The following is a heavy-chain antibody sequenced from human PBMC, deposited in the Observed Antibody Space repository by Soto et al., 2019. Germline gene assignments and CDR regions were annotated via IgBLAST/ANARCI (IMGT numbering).Heavy chain of an antibody. D-gene: IGHD2-8*01. Sequence: PSETLSLTCTVSGGSISSGDYYWSWIRQPPGKGLEWIGYIYYSGSTYYNPSLKSRVTISVDTSKNQFSLKLSSVTAADTAVYYCARTDIVLMVYALDYWGQGTLVTVSS. J-gene: IGHJ4*02. CDR3: ARTDIVLMVYALDY. CDR1: GGSISSGDYY. V-gene: IGHV4-30-4*01. CDR2: IYYSGST.